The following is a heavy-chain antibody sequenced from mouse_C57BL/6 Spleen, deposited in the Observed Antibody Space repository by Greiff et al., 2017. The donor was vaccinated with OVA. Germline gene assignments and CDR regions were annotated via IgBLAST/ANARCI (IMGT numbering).Heavy chain of an antibody. CDR3: ARRRDEGYFDY. CDR2: IDPNSGGT. Sequence: QVQLKQPGAELVKPGASVKLSCKASGYTFTSYWMHWVKQRPGRGLEWIGRIDPNSGGTKYNEKFKSKATLTVDQPSSTAYMQLSSLTSEDSAVYYCARRRDEGYFDYWGQGTTLTVSS. D-gene: IGHD3-3*01. V-gene: IGHV1-72*01. J-gene: IGHJ2*01. CDR1: GYTFTSYW.